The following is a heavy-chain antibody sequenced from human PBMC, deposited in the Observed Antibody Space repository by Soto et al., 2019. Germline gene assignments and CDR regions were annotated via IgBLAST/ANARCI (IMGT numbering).Heavy chain of an antibody. CDR3: AAGRGYDTYYYYYYGREV. Sequence: ASVKVSCKASGFTFTSSAVQWVRQARGQRLEWIGWIVVGSGNTNYAQKFQERVTITRDMSTSTAYMELSSLRSEDTAVYYCAAGRGYDTYYYYYYGREVWGQETTVTVSS. CDR2: IVVGSGNT. V-gene: IGHV1-58*01. CDR1: GFTFTSSA. J-gene: IGHJ6*02. D-gene: IGHD5-12*01.